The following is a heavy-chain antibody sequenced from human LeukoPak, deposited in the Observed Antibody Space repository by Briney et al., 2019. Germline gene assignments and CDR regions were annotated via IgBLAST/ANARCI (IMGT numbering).Heavy chain of an antibody. D-gene: IGHD3-3*01. CDR2: INWNGDET. V-gene: IGHV3-20*04. Sequence: GGSLRLSCAASGFKFDDYAMNWVRHLPGKELEWVSGINWNGDETVYVDSVKGRFTISRDNAKNSLYLEMNSLRADDTALYYCARAWRVSHYDRWSTYFDAFDVWGQGTMVTVSS. CDR3: ARAWRVSHYDRWSTYFDAFDV. J-gene: IGHJ3*01. CDR1: GFKFDDYA.